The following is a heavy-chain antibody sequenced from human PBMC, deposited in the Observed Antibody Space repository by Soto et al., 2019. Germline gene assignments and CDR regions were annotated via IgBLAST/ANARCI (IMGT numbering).Heavy chain of an antibody. Sequence: PSETLSLTCNVSGGSISTSRSYWAWIRQPPGKGLEWLANIFYSGSTYYNPSLASRVTISVDTSKNEFSLKLSSVTAADTAMFYCARIYSGYDVHSLLCDYWGQGTLVTVSS. V-gene: IGHV4-39*07. J-gene: IGHJ4*02. CDR2: IFYSGST. CDR3: ARIYSGYDVHSLLCDY. D-gene: IGHD5-12*01. CDR1: GGSISTSRSY.